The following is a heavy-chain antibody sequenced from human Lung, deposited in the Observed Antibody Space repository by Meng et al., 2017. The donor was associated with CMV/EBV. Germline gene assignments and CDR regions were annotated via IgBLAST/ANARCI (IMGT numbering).Heavy chain of an antibody. CDR3: ARDSRPFWFDP. J-gene: IGHJ5*02. CDR1: GVTFSSYT. Sequence: SCKASGVTFSSYTISWVRQAPGQGLEWMGRIIPILGIANYAQKFQGRVTITADKSTSTAYMELSSLRSEDTAVYYCARDSRPFWFDPWGQGTLVTVSS. V-gene: IGHV1-69*04. CDR2: IIPILGIA.